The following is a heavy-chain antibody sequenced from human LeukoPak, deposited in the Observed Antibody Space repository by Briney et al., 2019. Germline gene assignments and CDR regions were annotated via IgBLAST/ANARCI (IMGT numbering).Heavy chain of an antibody. CDR1: GYTLTELS. CDR3: ATDLRRRQQLSRAGPGYGMDV. V-gene: IGHV1-24*01. J-gene: IGHJ6*02. D-gene: IGHD6-13*01. CDR2: FDPEDGET. Sequence: ASVKVSCKVSGYTLTELSMHWVRQAPGKGLEWMGGFDPEDGETIYAQKFQGRVTMTEDTSTDTAYMELSSLRSEDTAVYYCATDLRRRQQLSRAGPGYGMDVWGQGTTVTVSS.